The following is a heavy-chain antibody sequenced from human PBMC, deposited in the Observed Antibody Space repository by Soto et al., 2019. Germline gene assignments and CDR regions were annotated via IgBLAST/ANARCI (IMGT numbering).Heavy chain of an antibody. J-gene: IGHJ6*02. V-gene: IGHV1-69*01. CDR3: ARSQGSSTSLEIYYYYYYGMDV. CDR2: IIPIPGTA. CDR1: GGTFGSYA. Sequence: QVQLVQSGAEVKKPGSSVKVSCKASGGTFGSYAISWVRQPPGQGLGWMGGIIPIPGTANYAQKFQGRVTIAADESTSTAYMELSSLRSEDTAVYYCARSQGSSTSLEIYYYYYYGMDVWGQGTTVTVSS. D-gene: IGHD2-2*01.